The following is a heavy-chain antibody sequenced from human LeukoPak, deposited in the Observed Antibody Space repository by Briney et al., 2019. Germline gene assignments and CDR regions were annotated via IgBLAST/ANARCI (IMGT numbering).Heavy chain of an antibody. CDR2: ISGDGGRT. CDR3: ARNLQD. Sequence: GRSLRLSCAGSGFTSGTMSWVRQAPGKGLEWVSAISGDGGRTFYADSVKGRFTISRDNSKNTVYLQMNSLRAEDTALYYCARNLQDWGQGTLVTVSS. J-gene: IGHJ4*02. D-gene: IGHD2-15*01. CDR1: GFTSGT. V-gene: IGHV3-23*01.